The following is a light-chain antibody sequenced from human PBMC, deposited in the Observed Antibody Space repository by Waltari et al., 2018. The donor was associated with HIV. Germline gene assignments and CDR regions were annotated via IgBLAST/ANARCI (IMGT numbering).Light chain of an antibody. Sequence: YELTPPPLVSVSPGQTARITCSAASLPQKSVYWDQQRPGTAPLLVIYKDRDRPSGNPERFSGSSSGTTVTLTISGVQAEDEADYYCQSADSSGSYVFGTGTTVTVL. J-gene: IGLJ1*01. CDR3: QSADSSGSYV. CDR2: KDR. V-gene: IGLV3-25*03. CDR1: SLPQKS.